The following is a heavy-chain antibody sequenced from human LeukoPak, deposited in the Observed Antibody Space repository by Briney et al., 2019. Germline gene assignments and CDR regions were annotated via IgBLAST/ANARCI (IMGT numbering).Heavy chain of an antibody. CDR2: IIPIFGTA. CDR1: GYTFTSYG. V-gene: IGHV1-69*05. Sequence: SVKVSCKASGYTFTSYGISWVRQAPGQGLEWMGGIIPIFGTADYAQKFQGRVTITTDESTSTAYMELSSLRSEDTAVYYCARVGSIAAAGTLNWFDPWGQGTLVTVSS. D-gene: IGHD6-13*01. CDR3: ARVGSIAAAGTLNWFDP. J-gene: IGHJ5*02.